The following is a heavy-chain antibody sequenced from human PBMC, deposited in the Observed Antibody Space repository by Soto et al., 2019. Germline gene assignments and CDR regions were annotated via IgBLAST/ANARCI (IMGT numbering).Heavy chain of an antibody. V-gene: IGHV4-31*03. D-gene: IGHD4-17*01. Sequence: QVRLEESGPGLVKPSETLSLICSVYGGSVTNDNYFWNWIRHHPENGLEWIGYIYYSGSTRYNPSFKTRATLSIDTSKNQFSLRLNSVTVADTAVYFCARDADYGGSRGGMDVWGRGTTVTVSS. CDR3: ARDADYGGSRGGMDV. CDR2: IYYSGST. CDR1: GGSVTNDNYF. J-gene: IGHJ6*02.